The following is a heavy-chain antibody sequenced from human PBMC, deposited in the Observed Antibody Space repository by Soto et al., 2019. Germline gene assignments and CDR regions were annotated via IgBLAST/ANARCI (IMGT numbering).Heavy chain of an antibody. CDR2: IYHSGST. Sequence: QLQLQESGSGLVKPSQTLSLTCAVSGGSISSGGYSWSWIRQPPGKGLEWIGYIYHSGSTYYNPSRKRRVPISVDRSKNQFSLKLSSVTAADPAVYYCARGQVVAAQHWGQGTLVTVSS. D-gene: IGHD2-15*01. V-gene: IGHV4-30-2*01. J-gene: IGHJ4*02. CDR1: GGSISSGGYS. CDR3: ARGQVVAAQH.